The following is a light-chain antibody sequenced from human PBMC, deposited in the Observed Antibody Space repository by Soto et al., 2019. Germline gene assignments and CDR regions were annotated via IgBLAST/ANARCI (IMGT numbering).Light chain of an antibody. CDR3: QQYNKWPRT. Sequence: EIVMTQSSATLSVSPGERATLSCRASQSVRSDVAWFQQRPGQAPRLLIHGASSRATGIPGRFSGSGSGTEFTLTISSLRPEDFAVYYCQQYNKWPRTFGQGTRLEIK. V-gene: IGKV3-15*01. J-gene: IGKJ5*01. CDR2: GAS. CDR1: QSVRSD.